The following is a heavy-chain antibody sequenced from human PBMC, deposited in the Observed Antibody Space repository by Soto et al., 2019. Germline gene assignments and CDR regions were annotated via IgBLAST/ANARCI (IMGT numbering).Heavy chain of an antibody. J-gene: IGHJ4*02. CDR3: AGTRGYCSGGSCPTVVDY. CDR2: IYYSGST. Sequence: QVQLQESGPGLVKPSETLSLTCIVSGGSISSYYWSWIRQPPGKGLEWIGYIYYSGSTNYNPSLKSPVTISVATSKNQFSLKLSSVTAADTPVYYCAGTRGYCSGGSCPTVVDYWGQGTLVTVSS. D-gene: IGHD2-15*01. V-gene: IGHV4-59*01. CDR1: GGSISSYY.